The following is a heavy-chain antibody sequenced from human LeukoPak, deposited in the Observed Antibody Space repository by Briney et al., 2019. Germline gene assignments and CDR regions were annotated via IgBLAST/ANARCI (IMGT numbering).Heavy chain of an antibody. CDR1: GFTFSSYA. D-gene: IGHD2-2*01. CDR3: AKTRTYCSSTSCPKRSYFDY. V-gene: IGHV3-23*01. J-gene: IGHJ4*02. Sequence: GGSLRLSCAASGFTFSSYAMSWVRQAPGKGLEWVSAISGSGGSTYYADSVKGRFTISRDNSKNTLYLQMNSLRAEDTAVYYCAKTRTYCSSTSCPKRSYFDYWGQGTLVTSPQ. CDR2: ISGSGGST.